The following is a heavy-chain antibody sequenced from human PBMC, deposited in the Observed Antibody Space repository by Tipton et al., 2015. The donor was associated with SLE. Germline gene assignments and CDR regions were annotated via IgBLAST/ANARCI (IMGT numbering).Heavy chain of an antibody. CDR3: AREPRPRGALKGAFDI. CDR1: GGSISSGYYH. CDR2: VYTSGSA. J-gene: IGHJ3*02. V-gene: IGHV4-61*02. Sequence: TLSLTCTVSGGSISSGYYHWSWIRQPAGKGLEWIGRVYTSGSADYSPSLKSRVTMSVDTSKNQFSLKLSSVAAADTAVYYCAREPRPRGALKGAFDIWGQGTMVTVSS.